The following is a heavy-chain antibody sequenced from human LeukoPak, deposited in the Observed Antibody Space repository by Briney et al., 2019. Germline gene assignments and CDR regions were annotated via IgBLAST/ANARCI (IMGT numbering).Heavy chain of an antibody. CDR1: GGTFSSYA. D-gene: IGHD2-15*01. CDR2: IIPIFGTA. Sequence: GASVKVSCKASGGTFSSYAISWVRQAPGQGLEWMGGIIPIFGTANYAQKFQGRVTITADESTSTAYMELSSLRSEDTAVYYCARVGRYCSGGSCYDDAFDIWGQGTMVTVSS. V-gene: IGHV1-69*13. J-gene: IGHJ3*02. CDR3: ARVGRYCSGGSCYDDAFDI.